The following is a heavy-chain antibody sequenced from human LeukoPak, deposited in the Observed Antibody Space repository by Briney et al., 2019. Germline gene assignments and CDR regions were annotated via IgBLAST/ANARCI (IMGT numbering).Heavy chain of an antibody. CDR2: ISSSSYI. CDR1: GFTFSSYS. D-gene: IGHD6-19*01. V-gene: IGHV3-21*01. J-gene: IGHJ1*01. Sequence: PGGSLRLSCAASGFTFSSYSMNWVRQAPGKGLEWVSSISSSSYIYYADSVKGRFTISRDNAKNSLYLQMNSLRAEDTAVYYCASDYSSGWSEYFQHWGQGTLVTVSS. CDR3: ASDYSSGWSEYFQH.